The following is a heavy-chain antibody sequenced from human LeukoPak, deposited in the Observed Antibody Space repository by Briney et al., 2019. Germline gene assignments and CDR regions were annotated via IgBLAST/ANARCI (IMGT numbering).Heavy chain of an antibody. J-gene: IGHJ4*02. V-gene: IGHV4-34*01. CDR3: ARETPGAGHFDY. D-gene: IGHD7-27*01. Sequence: SETLSLTCAVYGGSFSGYYWSWIRQPPGKGLEWIGEINHSGSTNYNPSLKSRVTISVDTSKNQFSLKLTAVTAADTAVYYCARETPGAGHFDYWGQGSLVTVSS. CDR2: INHSGST. CDR1: GGSFSGYY.